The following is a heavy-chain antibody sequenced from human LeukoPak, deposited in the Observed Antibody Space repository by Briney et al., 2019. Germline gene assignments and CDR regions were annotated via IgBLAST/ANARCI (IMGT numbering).Heavy chain of an antibody. CDR3: AKDGNWARFED. D-gene: IGHD7-27*01. CDR1: GFTFSNHG. CDR2: ISPSGDIT. J-gene: IGHJ4*02. Sequence: GGSLRLSCAASGFTFSNHGMNWVRQAPGKGLEWVSGISPSGDITYYADSVKGRFTISRDNSKNMVWLQINSPTAEDTATYYCAKDGNWARFEDWGQGTLVTVSS. V-gene: IGHV3-23*01.